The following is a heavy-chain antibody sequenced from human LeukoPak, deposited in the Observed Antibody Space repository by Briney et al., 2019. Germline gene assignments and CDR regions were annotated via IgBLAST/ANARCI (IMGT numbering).Heavy chain of an antibody. CDR3: AREEDGYNEPFDY. CDR1: GYTFTGYY. D-gene: IGHD5-24*01. Sequence: ASVKVSCKASGYTFTGYYMHWVRQAPGQGLEWMGWINPNSGGTNYAQKFQGRVTMTRDTSISTAYMELSRLRSDDTAVYYCAREEDGYNEPFDYWGQGTLVTVPS. CDR2: INPNSGGT. J-gene: IGHJ4*02. V-gene: IGHV1-2*02.